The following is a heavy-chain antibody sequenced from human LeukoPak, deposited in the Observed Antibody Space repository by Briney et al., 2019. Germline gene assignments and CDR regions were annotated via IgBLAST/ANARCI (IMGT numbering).Heavy chain of an antibody. CDR1: GFTFSNYW. V-gene: IGHV3-7*01. D-gene: IGHD1-1*01. Sequence: GGSLRLSCAASGFTFSNYWMSWVRQTPGKGLECVANIKPDGSDKYYVDSVKGRFTISRDNANNSLYLQINSLRADDTAVYYCARLPTTPTFDYWGQGTLVTVSS. CDR3: ARLPTTPTFDY. J-gene: IGHJ4*02. CDR2: IKPDGSDK.